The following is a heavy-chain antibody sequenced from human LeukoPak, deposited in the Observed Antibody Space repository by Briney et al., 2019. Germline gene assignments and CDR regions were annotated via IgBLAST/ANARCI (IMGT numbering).Heavy chain of an antibody. CDR3: ARVFQGVEDAFDV. CDR2: ISYDGSNK. J-gene: IGHJ3*01. CDR1: GFTFSSSG. V-gene: IGHV3-30*03. Sequence: GGSLRLSCAASGFTFSSSGMHWVRQAPGKGLEWVAVISYDGSNKYYADSVKGRFIISRDNAKNSLSLQMNSLTAEDTAVYYCARVFQGVEDAFDVWGQGTMVTVSS. D-gene: IGHD3-3*01.